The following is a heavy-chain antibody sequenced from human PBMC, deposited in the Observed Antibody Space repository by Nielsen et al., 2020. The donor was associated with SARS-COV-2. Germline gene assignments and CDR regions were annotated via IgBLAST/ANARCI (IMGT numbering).Heavy chain of an antibody. D-gene: IGHD5-18*01. CDR3: AKDSGYSYGYSWFDP. CDR2: NTGSGGAT. CDR1: GFTFSSYA. V-gene: IGHV3-23*01. Sequence: GGSLRLSCAASGFTFSSYAMSWVRQAPGRGLEWVSTNTGSGGATHYADSVKGRFTISRDTSKNTLYLQMNSLRAEDTAVYYCAKDSGYSYGYSWFDPWGQGTLVTVSS. J-gene: IGHJ5*02.